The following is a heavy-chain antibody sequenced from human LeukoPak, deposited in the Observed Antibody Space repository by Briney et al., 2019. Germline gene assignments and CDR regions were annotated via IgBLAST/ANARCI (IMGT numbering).Heavy chain of an antibody. CDR1: GFSFSSHG. CDR2: IIGGAGGT. Sequence: GGSLRLSCAASGFSFSSHGMSWVRQAPGKGLEWVSGIIGGAGGTYYADSVKGRFTISRDNAKNTLYLQMNSLRAEDTAVYYCAHGSMYQLDYWGQGTLVTGSS. V-gene: IGHV3-23*01. D-gene: IGHD2-2*01. CDR3: AHGSMYQLDY. J-gene: IGHJ4*02.